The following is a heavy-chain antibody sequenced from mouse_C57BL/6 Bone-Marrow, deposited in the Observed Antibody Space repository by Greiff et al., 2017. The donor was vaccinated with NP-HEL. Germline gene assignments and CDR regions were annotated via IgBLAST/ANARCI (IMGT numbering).Heavy chain of an antibody. Sequence: EVKLQQSGAELVRPGASVKLSCTASGFNIKDDYMHWVKQRPEQGLEWIGWIDPENGDTEYASKFQGKATITADTSSNTAYLQLSSLTSEDTAVYYCTTFYDYDGYWGQGTTLTVSS. J-gene: IGHJ2*01. CDR3: TTFYDYDGY. V-gene: IGHV14-4*01. D-gene: IGHD2-4*01. CDR2: IDPENGDT. CDR1: GFNIKDDY.